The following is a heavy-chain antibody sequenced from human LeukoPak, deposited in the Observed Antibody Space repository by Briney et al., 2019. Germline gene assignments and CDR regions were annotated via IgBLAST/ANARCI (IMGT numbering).Heavy chain of an antibody. CDR1: GYTFTGYY. D-gene: IGHD6-19*01. V-gene: IGHV1-2*02. CDR3: ATRVVAGIPYYFDY. CDR2: INPNSGGS. J-gene: IGHJ4*02. Sequence: ASVKVSCKTSGYTFTGYYMHWVRQAPGQGLEWMGWINPNSGGSNYAQKFQGRVTMTRGTSISTAYMELSSLRSDDTAVYYCATRVVAGIPYYFDYWGQGTLVTVSS.